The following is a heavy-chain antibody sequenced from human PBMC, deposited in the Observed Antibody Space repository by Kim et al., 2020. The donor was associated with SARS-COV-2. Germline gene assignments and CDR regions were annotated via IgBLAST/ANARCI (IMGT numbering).Heavy chain of an antibody. J-gene: IGHJ4*02. V-gene: IGHV3-33*05. D-gene: IGHD1-1*01. Sequence: GGSLRLSCAASGFTFSSYGMHWVRQAPGKGLEWVAVISYDGSNKYYADSVKGRFTISRDNSKNTLYLQMNSLRAEDTAVYYCARDIRAGTNLDYWGQGTLVTVSS. CDR3: ARDIRAGTNLDY. CDR1: GFTFSSYG. CDR2: ISYDGSNK.